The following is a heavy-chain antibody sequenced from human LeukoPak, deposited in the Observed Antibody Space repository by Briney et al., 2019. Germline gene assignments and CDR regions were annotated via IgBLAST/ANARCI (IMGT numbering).Heavy chain of an antibody. Sequence: ASVNVSCKASGGTFSSYAISWVRQAPGQGLEWMGGIIPIFGTANYAQKFQGRVTITADESTSTAYMELSSLRSEDTAVYYCARVFLASSSWYIRSFDYWGQGTLVTVSS. J-gene: IGHJ4*02. CDR2: IIPIFGTA. CDR1: GGTFSSYA. V-gene: IGHV1-69*13. CDR3: ARVFLASSSWYIRSFDY. D-gene: IGHD6-13*01.